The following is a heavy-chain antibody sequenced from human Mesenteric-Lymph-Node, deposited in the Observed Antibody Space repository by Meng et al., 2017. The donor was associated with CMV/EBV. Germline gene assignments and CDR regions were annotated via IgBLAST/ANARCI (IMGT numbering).Heavy chain of an antibody. D-gene: IGHD2-2*01. CDR2: IYYSGST. CDR3: SRLYRPDCSSSSCYREGAYYFDY. CDR1: GASISSNDYY. Sequence: SETLSLTCSVSGASISSNDYYCAWIRQAPGAGLEWIGSIYYSGSTYYNPALKSRVTMSVDMSKNQFSLKLSSVTAADTAVYYCSRLYRPDCSSSSCYREGAYYFDYWGRGTAVTVSS. J-gene: IGHJ4*02. V-gene: IGHV4-39*07.